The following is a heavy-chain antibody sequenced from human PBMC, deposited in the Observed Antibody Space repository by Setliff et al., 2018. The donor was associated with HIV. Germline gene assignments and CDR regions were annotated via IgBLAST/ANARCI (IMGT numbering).Heavy chain of an antibody. V-gene: IGHV1-69-2*01. CDR2: VEPQHGET. CDR3: ARGTTATDYYYYMDV. D-gene: IGHD4-17*01. Sequence: GASVKVSCKASGYTFTDYYMHWVQQAPGKGLEWMGRVEPQHGETIFAGKFQGRVTITADTSTDTAYMELSNLRSEDTAVYFCARGTTATDYYYYMDVWGKGTSVTV. CDR1: GYTFTDYY. J-gene: IGHJ6*03.